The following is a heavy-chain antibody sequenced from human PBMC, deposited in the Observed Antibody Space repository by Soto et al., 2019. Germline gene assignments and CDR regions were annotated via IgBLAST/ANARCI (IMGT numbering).Heavy chain of an antibody. CDR2: IYHTGNA. CDR3: ARDYFDSSDYTTNWFDP. CDR1: GDSISKSRFY. D-gene: IGHD3-22*01. J-gene: IGHJ5*02. V-gene: IGHV4-39*01. Sequence: SETLSLTCSVSGDSISKSRFYWGWIRQAPGEGLEWIGSIYHTGNAYYNPSLKSRVTIFVDTSKNQFSLKLTSVTAADTALYYCARDYFDSSDYTTNWFDPWGQGTLVTVS.